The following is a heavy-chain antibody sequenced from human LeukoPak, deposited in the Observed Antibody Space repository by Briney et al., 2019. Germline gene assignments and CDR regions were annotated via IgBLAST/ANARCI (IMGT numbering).Heavy chain of an antibody. V-gene: IGHV3-30-3*01. J-gene: IGHJ4*02. CDR3: ARDGNFYYGPGSYCDY. CDR2: ISYDGSNK. D-gene: IGHD3-10*01. Sequence: PGRSPRLSCVASGSTFSRYAMHGVRLAPGKGLEWVAVISYDGSNKYYADSVKGRFTISIDNSKNTLYLQMNSLRAEDTALYYCARDGNFYYGPGSYCDYWGQGTLVTVSS. CDR1: GSTFSRYA.